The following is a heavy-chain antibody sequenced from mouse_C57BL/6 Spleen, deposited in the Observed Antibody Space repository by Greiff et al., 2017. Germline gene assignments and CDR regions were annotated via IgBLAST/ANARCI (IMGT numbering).Heavy chain of an antibody. CDR2: IYPGDGDT. Sequence: LVESGASVKISCKASGYAFSSYWMNWVKQRPGKGLEWLGQIYPGDGDTNYNGKFKGKATLTADKSSSTAYMQLSSLTSEDSAVYFCARGYGSSDNYYAMDYWGQGTSVTVSS. CDR1: GYAFSSYW. J-gene: IGHJ4*01. D-gene: IGHD1-1*01. CDR3: ARGYGSSDNYYAMDY. V-gene: IGHV1-80*01.